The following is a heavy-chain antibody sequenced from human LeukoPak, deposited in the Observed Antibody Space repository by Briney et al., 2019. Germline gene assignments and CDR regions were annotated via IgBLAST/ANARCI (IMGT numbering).Heavy chain of an antibody. CDR1: GYSISTGYY. CDR2: FYHGGST. D-gene: IGHD1-26*01. Sequence: PSETLSLTCTVSGYSISTGYYWDWIRQPPGKGLEWIGTFYHGGSTYYNPSLKSRVTISVDTSKNQFSLNLTSVTPADTAVYYCARGGNYWPQWWFDPWGRGTLVSVSS. V-gene: IGHV4-38-2*02. J-gene: IGHJ5*02. CDR3: ARGGNYWPQWWFDP.